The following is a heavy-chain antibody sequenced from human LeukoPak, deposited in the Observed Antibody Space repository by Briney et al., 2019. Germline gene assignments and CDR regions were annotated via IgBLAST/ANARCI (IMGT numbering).Heavy chain of an antibody. D-gene: IGHD3-3*01. CDR1: GHSISSGYY. Sequence: SETLSLTCSVSGHSISSGYYWGWIRQPPGKGLEWIGSIYYSGSTYYNPSLKSRVTISVDTSKNQFSLKLSSATAADTAVYYCAITYYDFWSGYFGAFDIWGQGTMVTVSS. V-gene: IGHV4-38-2*01. CDR3: AITYYDFWSGYFGAFDI. CDR2: IYYSGST. J-gene: IGHJ3*02.